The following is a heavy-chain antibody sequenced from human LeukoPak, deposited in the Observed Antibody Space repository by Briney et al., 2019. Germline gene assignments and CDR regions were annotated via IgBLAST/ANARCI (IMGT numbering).Heavy chain of an antibody. V-gene: IGHV4-31*03. J-gene: IGHJ6*04. CDR3: ARSPIVPAAIDGMDV. CDR2: IYYSGST. Sequence: SETLSLTCTVSGGSISSGGYYWSWIRQHPGTGLEWLGYIYYSGSTYYNPSLKSRVTISVDTSKNQFSLKLSSVTAADTAVYYCARSPIVPAAIDGMDVWGKGTTVTVSS. CDR1: GGSISSGGYY. D-gene: IGHD2-2*01.